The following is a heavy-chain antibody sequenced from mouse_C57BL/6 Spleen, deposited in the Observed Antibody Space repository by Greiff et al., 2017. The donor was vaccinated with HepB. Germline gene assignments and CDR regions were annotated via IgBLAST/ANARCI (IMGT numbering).Heavy chain of an antibody. V-gene: IGHV5-17*01. CDR2: ISSGSSTI. CDR3: ARLDGYDYWFAY. D-gene: IGHD2-2*01. J-gene: IGHJ3*01. Sequence: EVHLVESGGGLVKPGGSLKLSCAASGFTFSDYGMHWVRQAPEKGLEWVAYISSGSSTIYYADTVKGRFTISRDNAKNTLFLQMTSLRSEDTAMYYCARLDGYDYWFAYWGQGPLVTVSA. CDR1: GFTFSDYG.